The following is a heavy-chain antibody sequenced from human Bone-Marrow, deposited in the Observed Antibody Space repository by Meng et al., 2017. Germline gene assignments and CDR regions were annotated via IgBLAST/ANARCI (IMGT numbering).Heavy chain of an antibody. J-gene: IGHJ6*02. D-gene: IGHD6-13*01. CDR3: AKCGGGQQLVRRTYYYYGMDV. CDR2: IRSKANSYAT. Sequence: GESLKISCAASGFTFSGSAMHWVRQASGKGLEWVGRIRSKANSYATAYAASVKGRFTISRDDSKNTAYLQMNSLRAEDTAVYYCAKCGGGQQLVRRTYYYYGMDVWGQGTTVTVSS. CDR1: GFTFSGSA. V-gene: IGHV3-73*01.